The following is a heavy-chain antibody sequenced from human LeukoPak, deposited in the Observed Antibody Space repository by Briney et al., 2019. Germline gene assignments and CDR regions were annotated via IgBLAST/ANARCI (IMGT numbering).Heavy chain of an antibody. CDR2: IIPIFGTA. CDR1: GGTFSSYA. V-gene: IGHV1-69*05. CDR3: ARGFPTASSRNSWSWFDP. Sequence: GASVKVSCKASGGTFSSYAISWVRQAPGQGLEWMGGIIPIFGTANYAQKFQGRVTITTDESTSTAYMELSSLRSEDTAVYYCARGFPTASSRNSWSWFDPWGQGTLVTVSS. D-gene: IGHD3-3*01. J-gene: IGHJ5*02.